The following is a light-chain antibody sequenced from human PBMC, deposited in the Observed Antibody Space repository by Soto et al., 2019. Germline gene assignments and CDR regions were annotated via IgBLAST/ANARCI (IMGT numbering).Light chain of an antibody. J-gene: IGKJ2*01. V-gene: IGKV3-15*01. CDR3: QHYNNWPYT. CDR2: GAS. CDR1: QSVRSN. Sequence: EIVMTQSPATLSVSPGERATLSCRASQSVRSNLAWHQQKPGQAPRLLIFGASTTATGIPARFSDSGSGTEFTLTISSLQSEDFAVYYCQHYNNWPYTFGQGTKLEIK.